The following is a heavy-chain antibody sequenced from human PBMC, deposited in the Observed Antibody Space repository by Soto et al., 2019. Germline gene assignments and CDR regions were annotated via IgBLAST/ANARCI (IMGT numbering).Heavy chain of an antibody. J-gene: IGHJ6*02. D-gene: IGHD3-3*01. CDR1: GGTFSSYA. Sequence: QVQLVQSGAEVKKPGSSVKVSCKASGGTFSSYAISWVRQAPGQGLEWMGGIIPIFGTANYAQKFQGRVTITADESTSTAYMELGSLRSEDTAVYYCARSPQRITIFGVVSYYGMDVWGQGTTVTVSS. CDR2: IIPIFGTA. V-gene: IGHV1-69*01. CDR3: ARSPQRITIFGVVSYYGMDV.